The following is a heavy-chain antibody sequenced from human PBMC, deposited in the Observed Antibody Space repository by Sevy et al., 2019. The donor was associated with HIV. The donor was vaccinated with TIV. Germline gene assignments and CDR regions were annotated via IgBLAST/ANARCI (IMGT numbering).Heavy chain of an antibody. D-gene: IGHD3-22*01. CDR3: ATTREYYSDNSGYIDY. J-gene: IGHJ4*02. CDR2: FDPEDGET. CDR1: GYSLTDLS. V-gene: IGHV1-24*01. Sequence: ASVKVSCKVSGYSLTDLSMHWVRQAPGIWLEWMGRFDPEDGETIYAQKFQGRVTMTEDTSRDTAYMELSSLRSEDTAMYYCATTREYYSDNSGYIDYWGQGTLVTVSS.